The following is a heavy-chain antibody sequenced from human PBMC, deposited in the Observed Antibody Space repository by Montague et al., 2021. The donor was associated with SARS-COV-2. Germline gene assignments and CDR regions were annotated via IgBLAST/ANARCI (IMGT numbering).Heavy chain of an antibody. V-gene: IGHV4-39*01. D-gene: IGHD3-22*01. CDR3: ARFPTSYYYDSKAAPATPDAFDI. CDR1: GGSFSNYY. J-gene: IGHJ3*02. CDR2: IYYSGST. Sequence: SETLSLTCAISGGSFSNYYWGWIRQPPGKGLEWIGSIYYSGSTYSNPSLKRRVTISVDTSKNQFSLKLSSVTAADTAVYYCARFPTSYYYDSKAAPATPDAFDIWGQGTMVTVSS.